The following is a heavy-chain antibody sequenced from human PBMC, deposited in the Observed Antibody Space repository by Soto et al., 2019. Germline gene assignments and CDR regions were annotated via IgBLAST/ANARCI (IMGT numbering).Heavy chain of an antibody. CDR3: APRHCTNGVCYIWY. J-gene: IGHJ4*02. Sequence: EVQLVESGGGLVQPGASLRLSCAASGFTFSNYWMHWVRQAPGKGLEWVSHINSDGTSTSFADSVKGRFTISRDNAKNTLYLQVDSLRAEDTAVYYCAPRHCTNGVCYIWYWGQGTLVTVSS. V-gene: IGHV3-74*01. D-gene: IGHD2-8*01. CDR1: GFTFSNYW. CDR2: INSDGTST.